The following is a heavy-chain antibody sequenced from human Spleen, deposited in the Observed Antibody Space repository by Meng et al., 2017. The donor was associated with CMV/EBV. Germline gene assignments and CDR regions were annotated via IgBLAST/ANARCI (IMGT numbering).Heavy chain of an antibody. D-gene: IGHD2-2*01. V-gene: IGHV4-34*01. CDR1: PFSGDY. CDR2: LYHSGYT. CDR3: ARRYCSSTSCYSDWYFDL. J-gene: IGHJ2*01. Sequence: PFSGDYWSWIRQPPGKGLEWIGQLYHSGYTNPNPSLRSRVTISVDTSKNQLSLKLSSVTAADTAVYYCARRYCSSTSCYSDWYFDLWGPGSLVTVSS.